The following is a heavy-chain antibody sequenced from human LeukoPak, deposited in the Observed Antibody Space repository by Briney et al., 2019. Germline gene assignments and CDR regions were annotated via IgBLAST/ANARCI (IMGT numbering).Heavy chain of an antibody. J-gene: IGHJ4*02. Sequence: GTSLRLSCAASGFSFSSYNLHWVRQAPGKGLQWLGFISYDGNIKYEDSVKGRFTISRDNSKNTLYLQMNSLRAEDTAIYYCGRDFVNNAKARFDCWGQGTLVTVSS. CDR2: ISYDGNIK. V-gene: IGHV3-30*03. D-gene: IGHD2-8*01. CDR3: GRDFVNNAKARFDC. CDR1: GFSFSSYN.